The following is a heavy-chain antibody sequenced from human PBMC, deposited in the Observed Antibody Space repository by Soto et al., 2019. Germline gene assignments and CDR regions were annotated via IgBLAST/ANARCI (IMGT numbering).Heavy chain of an antibody. J-gene: IGHJ4*02. V-gene: IGHV3-23*01. CDR2: ITGSGGGT. Sequence: EVQLLESGGGLVQPGGSLRLSCAASGFTFSNYAMTWVRQAPGKGLEWVSVITGSGGGTYFVDSVKGRFTISRDNSKNTVYLQWSSLRGGDTAVYYCAKRPLTAAGFDYWGQGTLVTVSS. CDR3: AKRPLTAAGFDY. CDR1: GFTFSNYA. D-gene: IGHD6-13*01.